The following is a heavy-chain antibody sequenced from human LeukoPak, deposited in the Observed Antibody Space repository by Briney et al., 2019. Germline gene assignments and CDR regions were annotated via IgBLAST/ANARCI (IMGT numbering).Heavy chain of an antibody. CDR1: GGSISSYY. D-gene: IGHD5-12*01. CDR3: ARAQWLRLYYYYYYMDV. CDR2: IYYSGST. V-gene: IGHV4-59*01. Sequence: SETLSLTWTVSGGSISSYYWSWIRQPPGKGLEWIGYIYYSGSTNYNPSLKSRVTISVETSKNQFSLKLSSVTAAATAVYYCARAQWLRLYYYYYYMDVWGKGATVTVAS. J-gene: IGHJ6*03.